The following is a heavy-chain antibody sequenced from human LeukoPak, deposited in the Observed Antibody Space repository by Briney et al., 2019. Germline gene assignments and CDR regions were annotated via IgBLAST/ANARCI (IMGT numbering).Heavy chain of an antibody. CDR3: ARVPPAAVAGDYFDY. CDR2: IYHSGST. J-gene: IGHJ4*02. Sequence: SQTLSLTCAVSGGSISSGGYSWSWIRQPPGKGLEWIGYIYHSGSTYYNPSLKSRVTISVDRSKNQFSLKLSSVTAADTAVYYCARVPPAAVAGDYFDYWGQGTLVTVSS. V-gene: IGHV4-30-2*01. CDR1: GGSISSGGYS. D-gene: IGHD6-19*01.